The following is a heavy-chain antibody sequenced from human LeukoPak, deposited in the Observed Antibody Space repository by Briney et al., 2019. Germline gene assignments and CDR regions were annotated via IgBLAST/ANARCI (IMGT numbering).Heavy chain of an antibody. D-gene: IGHD1-14*01. V-gene: IGHV4-34*01. CDR3: AEIHHSRRTNYTPSLKSRVTISVDPSQNQFSLKLSSVTAADTAVYYCARKVGVPYPLEY. Sequence: SETLSLTCAVYGGSFSGYYWSWVRQTPGKGREWRGEINHSGRTNYNPWLTSRVTISLEKSKKKISRKRKCVTAEETAVKCIAEIHHSRRTNYTPSLKSRVTISVDPSQNQFSLKLSSVTAADTAVYYCARKVGVPYPLEYWGRGTLVPVSS. CDR1: GGSFSGYY. CDR2: INHSGRT. J-gene: IGHJ4*02.